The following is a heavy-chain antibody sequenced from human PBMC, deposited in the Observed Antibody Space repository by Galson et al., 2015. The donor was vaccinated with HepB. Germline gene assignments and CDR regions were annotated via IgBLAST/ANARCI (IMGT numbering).Heavy chain of an antibody. D-gene: IGHD4-17*01. CDR3: TRGGYLPGYGDYVDY. CDR1: GSPFGDYP. J-gene: IGHJ4*02. V-gene: IGHV3-49*03. Sequence: SLRLSCATSGSPFGDYPMSWFRQAPGKGLEWVGFIRSKAYGGTTEYAASVKGRFTISRDDPKSTAYLQMNSLKTEDTAVYYCTRGGYLPGYGDYVDYWGQGTLVTVSS. CDR2: IRSKAYGGTT.